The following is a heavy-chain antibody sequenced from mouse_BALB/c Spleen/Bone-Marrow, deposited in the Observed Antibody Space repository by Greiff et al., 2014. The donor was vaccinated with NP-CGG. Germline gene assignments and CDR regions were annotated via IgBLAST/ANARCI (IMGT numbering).Heavy chain of an antibody. Sequence: VQLVESGPGLVAPSQSLSITCTVSGFSLTNYGVHWVRQPPGEGLEWLGVIWADGSTNYNSALMSRLSISKDNSKSQVFFKMNRLQTDDTAMYYCARNTTATGAMDYWGQGDSVNVYS. CDR2: IWADGST. J-gene: IGHJ4*01. CDR1: GFSLTNYG. D-gene: IGHD1-2*01. CDR3: ARNTTATGAMDY. V-gene: IGHV2-9*02.